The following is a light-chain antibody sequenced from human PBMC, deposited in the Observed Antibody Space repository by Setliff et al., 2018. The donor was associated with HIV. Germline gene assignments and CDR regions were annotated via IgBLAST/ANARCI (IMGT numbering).Light chain of an antibody. V-gene: IGLV1-44*01. Sequence: QSVLTQPPSASGTPGQRVTISCSGSNSNIGSRTVNWYRQLPGTAPKLLIYSDNRRPSGVPDRFSGSKSGTSASLAISGLRVEDEADYYCQSHDSSLSARVFGGGTKVTVL. J-gene: IGLJ3*02. CDR3: QSHDSSLSARV. CDR1: NSNIGSRT. CDR2: SDN.